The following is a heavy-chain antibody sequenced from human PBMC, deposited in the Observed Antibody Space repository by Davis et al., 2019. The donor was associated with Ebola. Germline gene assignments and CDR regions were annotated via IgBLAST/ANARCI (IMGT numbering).Heavy chain of an antibody. D-gene: IGHD4-17*01. J-gene: IGHJ4*02. V-gene: IGHV3-23*01. CDR1: GFTFSSYS. CDR3: AKDGGRYVDYVY. Sequence: GESLKISCAASGFTFSSYSMNWVCQAPGKGLYWVSAICGSGGRTYYADSVKGRLTISRDNSKNTLYLQMNSLRAEYTAVYYCAKDGGRYVDYVYWGQGTLVTVSS. CDR2: ICGSGGRT.